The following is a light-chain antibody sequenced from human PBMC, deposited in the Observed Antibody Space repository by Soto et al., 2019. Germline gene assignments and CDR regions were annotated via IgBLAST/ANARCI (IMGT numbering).Light chain of an antibody. CDR2: GAS. V-gene: IGKV3-20*01. Sequence: EIVLTQSPGTLSLSPGERATLSCRASQSVSSSYLAWYQQKPGQAPSLLIYGASSRATGIPDRFSGSGSGKDCTIFSSTVEHENFAVYYCQQCGCSPRYTFGQGTKLEIK. J-gene: IGKJ2*01. CDR1: QSVSSSY. CDR3: QQCGCSPRYT.